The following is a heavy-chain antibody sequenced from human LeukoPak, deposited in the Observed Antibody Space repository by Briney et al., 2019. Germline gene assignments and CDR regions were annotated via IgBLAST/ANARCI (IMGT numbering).Heavy chain of an antibody. CDR2: INPNSGGT. D-gene: IGHD3-10*01. Sequence: ASVKVSCKASGYTFTGYYMHWVRQAPGQGLEWMGWINPNSGGTNYAQKFQGRVTMTRDTSISTAYMELSRLRSDDTAVYYCARVPRITMVRGVKGNWFDPWGQGTLVTVSS. CDR1: GYTFTGYY. CDR3: ARVPRITMVRGVKGNWFDP. V-gene: IGHV1-2*02. J-gene: IGHJ5*02.